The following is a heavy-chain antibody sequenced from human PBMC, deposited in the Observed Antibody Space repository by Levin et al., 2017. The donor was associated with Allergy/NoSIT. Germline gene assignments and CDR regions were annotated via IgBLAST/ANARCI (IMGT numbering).Heavy chain of an antibody. CDR3: ARGIRPWYFDL. D-gene: IGHD1-1*01. CDR2: IGTAGDT. J-gene: IGHJ2*01. V-gene: IGHV3-13*04. Sequence: GESLKISCAASGFTFSSYDMHWVRQATGKGLEWVSAIGTAGDTYYPGSVKGRFTISRENAKNSLYLQMNSLRAGDTAVYYCARGIRPWYFDLWGRGTLVTVSS. CDR1: GFTFSSYD.